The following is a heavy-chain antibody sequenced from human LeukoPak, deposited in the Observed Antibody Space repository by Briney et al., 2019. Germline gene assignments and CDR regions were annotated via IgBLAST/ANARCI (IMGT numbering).Heavy chain of an antibody. D-gene: IGHD3-3*01. Sequence: ASVKVSCKASGYTFTGYYMHWVRQAPGQGLGWMGWINPNSGGTNYAQKFQGRVTMTRDTSISTAYMELSRLRSDDTAVYYCARARSITIFGVASYWGQGTLVTVSS. CDR1: GYTFTGYY. J-gene: IGHJ4*02. CDR2: INPNSGGT. V-gene: IGHV1-2*02. CDR3: ARARSITIFGVASY.